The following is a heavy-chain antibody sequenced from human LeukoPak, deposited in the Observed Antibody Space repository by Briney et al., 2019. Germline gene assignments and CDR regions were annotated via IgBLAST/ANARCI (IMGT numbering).Heavy chain of an antibody. CDR3: ARGGKTMVRGVIRRRPFDY. V-gene: IGHV1-8*03. Sequence: ASVKVSCKASGYTFTNYGINWVRQATGQGLEWMGWMNPNSGNTGYAQKFQGRVTITRNTSISTAYMELSSLRSEDTAVYYCARGGKTMVRGVIRRRPFDYWGQGTLVTVSS. D-gene: IGHD3-10*01. CDR2: MNPNSGNT. CDR1: GYTFTNYG. J-gene: IGHJ4*02.